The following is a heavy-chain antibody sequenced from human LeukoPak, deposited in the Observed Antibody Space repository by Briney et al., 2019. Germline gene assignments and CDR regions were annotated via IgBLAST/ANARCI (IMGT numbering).Heavy chain of an antibody. J-gene: IGHJ4*02. Sequence: PSETLSLTCAVYGGSFSGYYWSWIRQPPGKGLEWIGEINHSGSTNYNPSLKSRVTISVDTSKNQFSLRLSSVTAADTAIYYCARAVSGRFDYWDQGTLVTVSS. CDR3: ARAVSGRFDY. V-gene: IGHV4-34*01. CDR1: GGSFSGYY. CDR2: INHSGST. D-gene: IGHD6-19*01.